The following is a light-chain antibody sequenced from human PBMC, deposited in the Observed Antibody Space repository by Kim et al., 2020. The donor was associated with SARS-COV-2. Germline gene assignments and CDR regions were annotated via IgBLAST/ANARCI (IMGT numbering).Light chain of an antibody. J-gene: IGKJ1*01. Sequence: ASTGDRVTITCRASQGISSDLAWYQQKPGKAPKLLIYAASTLQSGVPSRFSGSGSGTDFTLTISWLQSEDFATYYCQQYYSYPRTFGQGTKVDIK. V-gene: IGKV1-8*01. CDR1: QGISSD. CDR3: QQYYSYPRT. CDR2: AAS.